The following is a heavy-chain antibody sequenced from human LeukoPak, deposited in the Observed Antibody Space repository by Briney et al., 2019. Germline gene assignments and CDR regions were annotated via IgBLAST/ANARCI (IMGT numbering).Heavy chain of an antibody. Sequence: PSETLSLTCAVYGGSFSGYYWSWIRQPPGKGLEWIGEINHSGSTNYNPSIKSRVTISVDTSKNQFSLKLSSVTAADTAVYYCARGQYCSSTSCYKGGYFDYWGQGTLVTVSS. J-gene: IGHJ4*02. CDR1: GGSFSGYY. CDR2: INHSGST. V-gene: IGHV4-34*01. CDR3: ARGQYCSSTSCYKGGYFDY. D-gene: IGHD2-2*02.